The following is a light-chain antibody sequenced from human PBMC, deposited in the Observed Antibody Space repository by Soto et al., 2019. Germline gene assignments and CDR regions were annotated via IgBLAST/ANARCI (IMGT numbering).Light chain of an antibody. J-gene: IGLJ1*01. V-gene: IGLV2-14*01. Sequence: QSALTQPASVSGSPGQSITISCTGTSGDVGAYNYVSWYQQHPGKAPKLMIYDVSNRPSGVSNRFSGSKSGNTASLTISGLQHEDEADYYCRSYTSTSTRVFGTGTKVTVL. CDR1: SGDVGAYNY. CDR3: RSYTSTSTRV. CDR2: DVS.